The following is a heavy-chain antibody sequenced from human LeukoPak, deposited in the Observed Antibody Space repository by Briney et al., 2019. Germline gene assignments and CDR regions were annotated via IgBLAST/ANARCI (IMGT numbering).Heavy chain of an antibody. V-gene: IGHV1-69*01. CDR3: ARDSKGDTKDEYYYYYYGMDV. D-gene: IGHD2-21*02. Sequence: SVKVSCKASGGTFSSYAISWVRQAPGQGLEWMGGIIPIFGTANYAQKFQGRVTITADESTSTACMELSSLRSEDTAVYYCARDSKGDTKDEYYYYYYGMDVWGQGTTVTVSS. CDR2: IIPIFGTA. CDR1: GGTFSSYA. J-gene: IGHJ6*02.